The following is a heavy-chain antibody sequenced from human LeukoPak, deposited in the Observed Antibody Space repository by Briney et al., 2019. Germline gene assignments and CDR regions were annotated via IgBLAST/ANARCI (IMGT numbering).Heavy chain of an antibody. J-gene: IGHJ2*01. CDR3: AGEGTSGYSSGWYFLGVSQTYWYFDL. D-gene: IGHD6-19*01. CDR2: INPNSGGT. CDR1: GYTFTGYY. Sequence: GASVKVSCKASGYTFTGYYMHWVRQAPGQGLEWMGWINPNSGGTNYAQKFQGWVTMTRDTSISTAYMELSRLRSDDTAVYYCAGEGTSGYSSGWYFLGVSQTYWYFDLWGRGTLVTVSS. V-gene: IGHV1-2*04.